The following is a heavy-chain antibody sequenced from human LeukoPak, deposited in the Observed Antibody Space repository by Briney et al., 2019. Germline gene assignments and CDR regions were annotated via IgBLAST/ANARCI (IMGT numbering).Heavy chain of an antibody. D-gene: IGHD3-16*02. J-gene: IGHJ4*02. CDR1: GGTFSSYA. Sequence: ASVKVSCKASGGTFSSYAISWVRQAPGQGLEWMGWISAYNGNTNYAQKLQGRVTMTTDTSTSTAYMELRSLRSDDTAVYYCARDITKDYDYVWGSYRYSYFDYWGQGTLVTVSS. CDR2: ISAYNGNT. CDR3: ARDITKDYDYVWGSYRYSYFDY. V-gene: IGHV1-18*01.